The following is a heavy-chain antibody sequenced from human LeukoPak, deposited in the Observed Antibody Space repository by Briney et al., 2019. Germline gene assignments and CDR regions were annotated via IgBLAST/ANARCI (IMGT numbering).Heavy chain of an antibody. CDR2: ISSSGSTI. CDR3: ARAEGTVTTVGAFDI. V-gene: IGHV3-11*04. Sequence: GGSLRLSCAASGFTFSDYYMSWIRQAPGKGLEWVSYISSSGSTIYYADSMKGRFTISRDNAKNSLYLQMNSLRAEDTAVYYCARAEGTVTTVGAFDIWGQGTMVTVSS. D-gene: IGHD4-17*01. J-gene: IGHJ3*02. CDR1: GFTFSDYY.